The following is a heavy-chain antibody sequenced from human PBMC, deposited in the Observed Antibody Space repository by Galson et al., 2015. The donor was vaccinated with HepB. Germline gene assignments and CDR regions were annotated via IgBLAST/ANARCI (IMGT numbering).Heavy chain of an antibody. V-gene: IGHV3-23*01. D-gene: IGHD7-27*01. Sequence: SLRLSCAASGFTFSNNAMSWVRQAPGKGLEWVSAIGGRDTSRYYADSVKGQFTVSRDNPKNTLFLQMNTLRAQDTALYYCANFQECARQYPYWGLENWGPGTLVPVSS. J-gene: IGHJ4*02. CDR3: ANFQECARQYPYWGLEN. CDR1: GFTFSNNA. CDR2: IGGRDTSR.